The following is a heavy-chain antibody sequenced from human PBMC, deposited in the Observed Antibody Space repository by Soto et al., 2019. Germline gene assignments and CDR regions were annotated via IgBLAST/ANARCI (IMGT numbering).Heavy chain of an antibody. J-gene: IGHJ5*02. CDR2: IKQDGSEK. Sequence: GGSLRLSCAASGFTFSSYWMSWVRQAPGKGLEWVANIKQDGSEKYYVDSVKGRFTISRDNAKNSLYLQMNSLRAEDTAWYYCARPPPTALNPTFGGVPRRPGWFDPWGQGTLVTVSS. V-gene: IGHV3-7*01. CDR3: ARPPPTALNPTFGGVPRRPGWFDP. CDR1: GFTFSSYW. D-gene: IGHD3-16*01.